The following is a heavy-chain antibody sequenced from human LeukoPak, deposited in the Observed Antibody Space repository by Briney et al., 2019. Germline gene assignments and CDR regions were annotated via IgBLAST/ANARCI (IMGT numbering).Heavy chain of an antibody. V-gene: IGHV5-51*01. D-gene: IGHD1-20*01. J-gene: IGHJ4*02. CDR1: GYSFTTYW. CDR2: IYPGDSDI. CDR3: ARQLGERTFNWNDFDY. Sequence: GESLKISCKGFGYSFTTYWIGWVRQMPGKGLEWMGIIYPGDSDIRYSPSFQGQVTISADKSISTAYLQWSSLKPSDTATYFCARQLGERTFNWNDFDYWGQGTLVSVSS.